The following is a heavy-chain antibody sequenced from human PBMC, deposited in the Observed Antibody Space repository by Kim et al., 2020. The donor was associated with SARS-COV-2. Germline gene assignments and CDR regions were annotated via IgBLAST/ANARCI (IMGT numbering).Heavy chain of an antibody. CDR3: ARDPGQYYDILTGYYPPYDCHGMQL. Sequence: GGSLRLSCAASGFTFSSYGMHWVRQAPGKGLEWVAVIWYDGSNKYYADSVKGRFTISRDNSKNTLYLQMNSLRAEDTAVYYCARDPGQYYDILTGYYPPYDCHGMQLWGQDTTVTVSS. V-gene: IGHV3-33*01. CDR2: IWYDGSNK. J-gene: IGHJ6*02. D-gene: IGHD3-9*01. CDR1: GFTFSSYG.